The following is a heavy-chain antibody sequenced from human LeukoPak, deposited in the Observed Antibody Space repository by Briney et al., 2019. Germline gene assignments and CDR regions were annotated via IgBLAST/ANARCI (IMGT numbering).Heavy chain of an antibody. CDR3: AKDRSDIFDALDI. CDR2: ISGSGGST. J-gene: IGHJ3*02. V-gene: IGHV3-23*01. D-gene: IGHD3-9*01. Sequence: PGGSLRLSCAASGFTFSSYAMSWVRQAPGKGLEWVSAISGSGGSTYYADSVKGRLTISRDNSKNTLYLQMNSLRAEDTAVYYCAKDRSDIFDALDIWGQGTMVTVSS. CDR1: GFTFSSYA.